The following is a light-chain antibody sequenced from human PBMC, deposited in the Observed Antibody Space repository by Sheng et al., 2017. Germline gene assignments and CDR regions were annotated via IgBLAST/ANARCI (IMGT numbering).Light chain of an antibody. CDR3: QQYDNWPPIS. V-gene: IGKV3-15*01. J-gene: IGKJ2*03. Sequence: EIVMTQSPATLSVSPGERAALSCRASQSVSSELAWYQQKPGQAPRLLIYGASTRATGIPARFSGSGSGTEFTLIISSLQSEDSAVYYCQQYDNWPPISFGQGTKLEIK. CDR1: QSVSSE. CDR2: GAS.